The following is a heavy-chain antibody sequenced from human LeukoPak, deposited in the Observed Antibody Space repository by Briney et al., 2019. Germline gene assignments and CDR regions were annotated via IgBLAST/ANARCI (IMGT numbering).Heavy chain of an antibody. CDR1: GFTFSSYS. D-gene: IGHD3-22*01. CDR3: ARFSGSSGYLGDY. J-gene: IGHJ4*02. V-gene: IGHV3-21*01. CDR2: ISSSSSYI. Sequence: PGGSLRLSCAASGFTFSSYSMNWVRQAPGKWLEWVSSISSSSSYIYYADSVKGRFTISRDNAKNSLYLQMNSLRAEDTAVYYCARFSGSSGYLGDYWGQGTLVTVSS.